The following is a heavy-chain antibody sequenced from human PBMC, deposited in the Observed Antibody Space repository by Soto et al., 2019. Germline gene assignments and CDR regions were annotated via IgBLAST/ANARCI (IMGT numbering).Heavy chain of an antibody. CDR3: ARVPIVVVPAVEYYYGMDV. CDR1: GGSISSSNW. Sequence: QVQLQESGPGLVKPSGTLSLTCAVSGGSISSSNWWSWVRQPPGKGLEWIGEIYHSGSTNYNPSLKGRVTISVDKSKNQFSLKLSSVTAADTAVYYCARVPIVVVPAVEYYYGMDVWGQGTTVTVSS. D-gene: IGHD2-2*01. CDR2: IYHSGST. J-gene: IGHJ6*02. V-gene: IGHV4-4*02.